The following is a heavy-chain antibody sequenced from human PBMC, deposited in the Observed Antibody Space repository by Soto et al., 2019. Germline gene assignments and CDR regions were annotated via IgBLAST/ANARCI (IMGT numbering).Heavy chain of an antibody. CDR2: IYYSGST. J-gene: IGHJ4*02. Sequence: ETLSLTSTVSGCSISSSSYYWGWIRQPPGKGLEWIGSIYYSGSTYYNPSLKSRVTISVDTSKNQFSLKLSSVTAADTAVYYCARHTPAISISDHWGQGTLVTVS. CDR3: ARHTPAISISDH. V-gene: IGHV4-39*01. CDR1: GCSISSSSYY. D-gene: IGHD2-15*01.